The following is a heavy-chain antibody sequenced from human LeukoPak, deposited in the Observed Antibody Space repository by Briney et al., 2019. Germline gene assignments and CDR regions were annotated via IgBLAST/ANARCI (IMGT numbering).Heavy chain of an antibody. J-gene: IGHJ3*02. CDR3: ARDVLTEGTLAFDI. CDR2: IYYSGST. V-gene: IGHV4-61*01. D-gene: IGHD3-10*01. CDR1: GGSVSSGSYC. Sequence: PSETLSLTCTVSGGSVSSGSYCWSWIRQPPGKGLEWIGYIYYSGSTNYNPSLKSRFTISVDASKNQFSLKLSSVTAADTAVYYCARDVLTEGTLAFDIWVQGAMVTVSS.